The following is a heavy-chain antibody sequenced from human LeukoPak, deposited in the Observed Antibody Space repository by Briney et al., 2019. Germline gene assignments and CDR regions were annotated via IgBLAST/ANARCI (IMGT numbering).Heavy chain of an antibody. CDR3: ASFDYGGNSTFDY. J-gene: IGHJ4*02. CDR2: INHSGST. V-gene: IGHV4-34*01. Sequence: SETLSLTCAVYGGSFSGYYWSWIRQPLGKGLEWIGEINHSGSTNYNPSLKSRVTISVDTSKNQFSLKLSSVTAADTAVYYCASFDYGGNSTFDYWGQGTLVTVSS. CDR1: GGSFSGYY. D-gene: IGHD4-17*01.